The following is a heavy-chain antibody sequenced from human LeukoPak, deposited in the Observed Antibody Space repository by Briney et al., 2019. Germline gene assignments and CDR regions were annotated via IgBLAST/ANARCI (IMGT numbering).Heavy chain of an antibody. CDR3: AREKRTGTVPALGYYMDV. Sequence: PSETLSLTCTVSGGSISSGGYYWSWIRQPPGKGLEWIGYIYHSGSTYYNPSLKSRVTISVDRSKNQFSLKLSSVTAADTAVYYCAREKRTGTVPALGYYMDVWGKGTTVTVSS. J-gene: IGHJ6*03. CDR2: IYHSGST. V-gene: IGHV4-30-2*01. D-gene: IGHD1-7*01. CDR1: GGSISSGGYY.